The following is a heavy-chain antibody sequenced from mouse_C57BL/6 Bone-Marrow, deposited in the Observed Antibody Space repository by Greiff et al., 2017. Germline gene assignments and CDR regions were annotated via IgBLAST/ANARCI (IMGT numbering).Heavy chain of an antibody. D-gene: IGHD1-1*01. V-gene: IGHV1-15*01. J-gene: IGHJ1*03. Sequence: VQLKQSGAELVRPGASVTLSCKASGYTFTDYEMHWVKQTPVHGLEWIGAIDPETGGTAYNQKFKGKAILTADKSSSTAYMELRSLTSEDSAVYYCTRRVFITTVVATDWYFDVWGTGTTVTVSS. CDR1: GYTFTDYE. CDR2: IDPETGGT. CDR3: TRRVFITTVVATDWYFDV.